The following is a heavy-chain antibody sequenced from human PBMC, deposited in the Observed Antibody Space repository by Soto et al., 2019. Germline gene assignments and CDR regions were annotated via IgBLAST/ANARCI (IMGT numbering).Heavy chain of an antibody. CDR3: ARDQSRWCGVCYYGMDV. CDR2: TWCDGSNK. J-gene: IGHJ6*02. CDR1: GFTFSSYG. V-gene: IGHV3-33*01. Sequence: GGSLRLSCAASGFTFSSYGMHWVRQAPGKGLEWVAVTWCDGSNKYYAESVKGRFTISRDNSKNTLYLQMNSLRAEDTAVYYCARDQSRWCGVCYYGMDVWGQGTTVTVSS. D-gene: IGHD2-8*02.